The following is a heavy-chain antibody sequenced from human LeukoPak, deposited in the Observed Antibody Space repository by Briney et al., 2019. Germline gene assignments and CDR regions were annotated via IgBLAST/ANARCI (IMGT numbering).Heavy chain of an antibody. Sequence: ASVKVSCKASGYTFTSYDINWVRQATAQALEWMGWMNPNSGNTGYAQKFQGRVTITRNTSISTAYMELSSLRSEDTAVYYCARGLWDSSGYYGLWGQGTLVTVSS. CDR3: ARGLWDSSGYYGL. D-gene: IGHD3-22*01. CDR1: GYTFTSYD. CDR2: MNPNSGNT. J-gene: IGHJ4*02. V-gene: IGHV1-8*03.